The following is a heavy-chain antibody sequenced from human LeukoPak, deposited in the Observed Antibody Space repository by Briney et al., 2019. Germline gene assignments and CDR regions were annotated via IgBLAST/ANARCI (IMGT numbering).Heavy chain of an antibody. J-gene: IGHJ6*03. CDR3: ARVPYYGSGSYYFYYYYYIDV. D-gene: IGHD3-10*01. Sequence: SETLSLTCTVSGGSISSSSYYRGWIRQPPGKGLEWIGSIYYSGSTYYNPSLKSRVTISVDTSKNQFSLKLSSVTAADTAVYYCARVPYYGSGSYYFYYYYYIDVWGKGTTVTVSS. V-gene: IGHV4-39*07. CDR1: GGSISSSSYY. CDR2: IYYSGST.